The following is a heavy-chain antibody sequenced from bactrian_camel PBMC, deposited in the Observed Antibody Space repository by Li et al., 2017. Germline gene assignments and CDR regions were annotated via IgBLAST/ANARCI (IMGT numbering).Heavy chain of an antibody. CDR3: ARRPIAGGSVVEGY. CDR2: INSGGGST. Sequence: HVQLVESGGALAQAGGSLRVFCTASGLTFDYYYMAWFRQAPGKEREGVSAINSGGGSTYYADSVKGRFTISRDNAKNTLYLQMNSLKTEDTAVYYCARRPIAGGSVVEGYWGQGTQVTVS. J-gene: IGHJ6*01. D-gene: IGHD2*01. V-gene: IGHV3S63*01. CDR1: GLTFDYYY.